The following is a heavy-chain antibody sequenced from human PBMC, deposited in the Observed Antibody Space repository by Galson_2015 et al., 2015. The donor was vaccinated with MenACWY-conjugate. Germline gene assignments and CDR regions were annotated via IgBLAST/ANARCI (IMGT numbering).Heavy chain of an antibody. D-gene: IGHD4-17*01. CDR1: GGSISGYY. CDR3: ARSPSPTVNWFDP. V-gene: IGHV4-39*07. Sequence: SETLSLTCTVSGGSISGYYWGWIRQPPGKGLEWIGSIYYSGSTYYNPSLKSRVTMSVGTSKNQFSLKLSSVTAADTAVYYCARSPSPTVNWFDPWGQGTLVTVSS. J-gene: IGHJ5*02. CDR2: IYYSGST.